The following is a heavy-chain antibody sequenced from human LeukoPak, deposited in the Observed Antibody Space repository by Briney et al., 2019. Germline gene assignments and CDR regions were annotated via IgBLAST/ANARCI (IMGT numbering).Heavy chain of an antibody. CDR1: GFTFSSYV. CDR3: ARDSYSGNYGNYYYYYMDV. D-gene: IGHD1-26*01. V-gene: IGHV3-21*01. CDR2: ITSSGTYI. Sequence: GGSLRLSCAASGFTFSSYVMHWVRQAPGRALEWLSSITSSGTYIFYADSVKGRFTTSRDNAKNSLYLQMNSLGPEDTAVYYCARDSYSGNYGNYYYYYMDVWGKGTTVTISS. J-gene: IGHJ6*03.